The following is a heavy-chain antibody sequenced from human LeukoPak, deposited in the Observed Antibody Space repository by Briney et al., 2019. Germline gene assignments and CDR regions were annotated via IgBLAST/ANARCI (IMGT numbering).Heavy chain of an antibody. Sequence: GASVKVSCKASGGTFSDYALNWVRQAPGQGLEWMGVFIPILGTANSTQKFQDRVTITADISTSTAYMELRSLRSDDTAVYYCARDRNGILTPLDPWGQGTLVTVSS. CDR3: ARDRNGILTPLDP. CDR2: FIPILGTA. V-gene: IGHV1-69*10. J-gene: IGHJ5*02. D-gene: IGHD3-9*01. CDR1: GGTFSDYA.